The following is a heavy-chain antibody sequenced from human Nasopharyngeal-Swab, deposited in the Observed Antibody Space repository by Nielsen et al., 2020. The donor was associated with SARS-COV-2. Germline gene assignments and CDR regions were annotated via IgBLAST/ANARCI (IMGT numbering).Heavy chain of an antibody. D-gene: IGHD6-19*01. Sequence: GESLKISCAASGFTFSSYAMSWVRQAPGKGLEWVSAISGSGGSTYYADSVKGRFTTSRDNSKNTLYLQMNSLRAEDTAVYYCAKGGSAEWLAFSYYGMDVWGQGTTVTVSS. CDR2: ISGSGGST. CDR3: AKGGSAEWLAFSYYGMDV. V-gene: IGHV3-23*01. J-gene: IGHJ6*02. CDR1: GFTFSSYA.